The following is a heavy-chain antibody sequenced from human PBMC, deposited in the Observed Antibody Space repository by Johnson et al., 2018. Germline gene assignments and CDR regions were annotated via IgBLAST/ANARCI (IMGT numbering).Heavy chain of an antibody. CDR2: TRNKANSYTT. V-gene: IGHV3-72*01. CDR3: ARNQAGDLEWLSYGMDV. CDR1: GFTFDKSA. J-gene: IGHJ6*02. D-gene: IGHD3-3*01. Sequence: VQSGGSLSLSCAASGFTFDKSAMSWVRQAPGKGLEWVGRTRNKANSYTTEYAASVKGRFTISRDDSKNSLHLQMNSLKDEDTAVYYCARNQAGDLEWLSYGMDVWGQGTTVTVSS.